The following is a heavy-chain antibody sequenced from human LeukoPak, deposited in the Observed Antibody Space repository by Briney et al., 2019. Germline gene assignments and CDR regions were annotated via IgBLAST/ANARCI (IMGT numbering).Heavy chain of an antibody. CDR2: IYHSGST. V-gene: IGHV4-4*02. CDR1: GGSISSSNW. CDR3: ARDLFTAAGTIDY. D-gene: IGHD6-13*01. Sequence: PSETLSLTCAVSGGSISSSNWWSWVRQPPGKGLEWIGEIYHSGSTNYNPSLKSRVTISVDKSKNQFSLKLSSVTAADTAVHYCARDLFTAAGTIDYWGQGTLVTVSS. J-gene: IGHJ4*02.